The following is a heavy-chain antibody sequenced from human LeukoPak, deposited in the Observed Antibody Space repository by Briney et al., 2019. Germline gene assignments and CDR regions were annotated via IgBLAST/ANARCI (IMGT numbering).Heavy chain of an antibody. J-gene: IGHJ6*02. CDR1: GFTFSSYG. V-gene: IGHV3-30*18. CDR2: ISYDGSNK. D-gene: IGHD3-22*01. CDR3: AKEGYDSSGYSGYYGMDV. Sequence: PGGSLRLSCAASGFTFSSYGMHWVRQAPGKGLEWVAVISYDGSNKYYADSVKGRFTISRDNSKNMLYLQMNSLRAEDTAVYYCAKEGYDSSGYSGYYGMDVWGQGTTVTVSS.